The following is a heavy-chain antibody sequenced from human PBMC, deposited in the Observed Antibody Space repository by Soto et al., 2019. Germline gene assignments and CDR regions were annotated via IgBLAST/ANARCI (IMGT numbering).Heavy chain of an antibody. CDR2: ISSSSSYI. CDR3: AREVSKYSGYDFDY. V-gene: IGHV3-21*01. D-gene: IGHD5-12*01. CDR1: GFTFSSYS. Sequence: ESGGGLVTPGGSLRLSCAAPGFTFSSYSMNWVRQAPGKGLEWVSSISSSSSYIYYADSVKGRFTISRDNAKNSLYLQMNSLRAEDTAVYYCAREVSKYSGYDFDYWGQGTLVTVSS. J-gene: IGHJ4*02.